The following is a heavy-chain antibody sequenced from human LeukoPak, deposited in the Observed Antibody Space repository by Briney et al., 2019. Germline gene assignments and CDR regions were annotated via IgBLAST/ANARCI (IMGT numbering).Heavy chain of an antibody. D-gene: IGHD6-25*01. CDR1: GGSISSYY. CDR3: ESGGGYYFDH. CDR2: IYYSGST. Sequence: WETLSLTCTGSGGSISSYYWSWIRQPPGKGLEWIGYIYYSGSTYYNPSLKSRATISVETPKNQFSLQLSSVTAADTAVYYCESGGGYYFDHWGQGTLVTVSS. J-gene: IGHJ4*02. V-gene: IGHV4-59*06.